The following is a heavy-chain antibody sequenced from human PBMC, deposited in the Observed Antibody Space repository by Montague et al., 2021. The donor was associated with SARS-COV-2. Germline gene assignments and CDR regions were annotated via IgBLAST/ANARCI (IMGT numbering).Heavy chain of an antibody. CDR3: ARDIAVASLFDY. Sequence: TLSLTCTVSGGSISSGSYYWSWIRQPTGKGLEWIGRISISGSTNYNPSRKSRVTISVDTSKNQFSLKLSSVTAADTAVYYCARDIAVASLFDYWGQGTLVTVSS. V-gene: IGHV4-61*02. CDR2: ISISGST. CDR1: GGSISSGSYY. J-gene: IGHJ4*02. D-gene: IGHD6-19*01.